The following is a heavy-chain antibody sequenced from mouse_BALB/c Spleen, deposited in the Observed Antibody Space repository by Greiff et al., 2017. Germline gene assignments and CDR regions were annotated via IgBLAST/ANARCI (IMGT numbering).Heavy chain of an antibody. CDR3: ARDTATDY. D-gene: IGHD1-2*01. CDR1: GFTFSSYA. J-gene: IGHJ2*01. CDR2: ISSGGST. Sequence: DVMLVESGGGLVKPGGSLKLSCAASGFTFSSYAMSWVRQTPEKRLEWVASISSGGSTYYPDSVKGRFTISRDNARNILYLQMSSLRSEDTAMYYCARDTATDYWGQGTTLTVSS. V-gene: IGHV5-6-5*01.